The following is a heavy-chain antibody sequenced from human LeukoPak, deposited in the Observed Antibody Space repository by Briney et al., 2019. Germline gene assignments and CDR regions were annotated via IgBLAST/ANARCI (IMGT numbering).Heavy chain of an antibody. CDR1: GYTFTGYY. CDR2: INPNSGGT. V-gene: IGHV1-2*02. D-gene: IGHD3-9*01. CDR3: ASGPGLRYFDWLLHRVRDHAFDI. J-gene: IGHJ3*02. Sequence: ASVKVSCKASGYTFTGYYMHWVRQAPGQGLEWMGWINPNSGGTNYAQKFQGRVTMTRDTSISTAYMEPSRLRSDDTAVYYCASGPGLRYFDWLLHRVRDHAFDIWGQGTMVTVSS.